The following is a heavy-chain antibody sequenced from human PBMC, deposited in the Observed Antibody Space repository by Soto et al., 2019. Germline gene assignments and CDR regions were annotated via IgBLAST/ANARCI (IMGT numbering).Heavy chain of an antibody. CDR1: GGTFSSYA. Sequence: QVQLVQSGAEVKKPGSSVKVSCKASGGTFSSYAISWVRQAPGQGLEWRGGIIPIFGTANYAQKFQGRVTITADESTSTAYMELSSLRSEDTAVYYCARGMYYYDSSGYYLFDYWGQGTLVTVSS. CDR2: IIPIFGTA. V-gene: IGHV1-69*01. D-gene: IGHD3-22*01. J-gene: IGHJ4*02. CDR3: ARGMYYYDSSGYYLFDY.